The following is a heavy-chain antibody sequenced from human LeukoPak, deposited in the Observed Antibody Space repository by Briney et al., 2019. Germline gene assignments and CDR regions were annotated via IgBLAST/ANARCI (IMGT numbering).Heavy chain of an antibody. Sequence: SETLSLTCTVSGGSISSYYRSWIRQPPGKGLEWIGYIYYSGSTNYNPSLKSRVTISVDTSKNQFSLKLSSVTAADTAVYYCARARDSSGWYDYYYGMDVWGQGTTVTVSS. CDR1: GGSISSYY. D-gene: IGHD6-19*01. V-gene: IGHV4-59*01. CDR3: ARARDSSGWYDYYYGMDV. CDR2: IYYSGST. J-gene: IGHJ6*02.